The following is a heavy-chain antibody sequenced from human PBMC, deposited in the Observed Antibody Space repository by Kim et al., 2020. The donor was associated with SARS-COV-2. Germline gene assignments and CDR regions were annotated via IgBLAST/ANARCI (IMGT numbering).Heavy chain of an antibody. Sequence: STKYNPSLKSRVTISVDTSKNQFSLKLSSVTAADTAVYYCARRGRELLRYWGQGTLVTVSS. CDR2: ST. CDR3: ARRGRELLRY. D-gene: IGHD1-26*01. V-gene: IGHV4-34*01. J-gene: IGHJ4*02.